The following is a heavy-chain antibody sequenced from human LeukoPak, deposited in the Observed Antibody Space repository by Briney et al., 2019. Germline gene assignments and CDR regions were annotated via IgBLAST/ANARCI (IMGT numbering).Heavy chain of an antibody. Sequence: PGGSLRLSCAASGFTFSSYAMHWVRQAPGKGLEWVAVISYDDGSNKYYADSVKGRFTISRDNSKHTVYLGMNSLRVEDTAMYYCSKERPEEYYGSGSYFDYWGQGTLVTVSS. CDR1: GFTFSSYA. CDR2: ISYDDGSNK. V-gene: IGHV3-30*04. CDR3: SKERPEEYYGSGSYFDY. D-gene: IGHD3-10*01. J-gene: IGHJ4*02.